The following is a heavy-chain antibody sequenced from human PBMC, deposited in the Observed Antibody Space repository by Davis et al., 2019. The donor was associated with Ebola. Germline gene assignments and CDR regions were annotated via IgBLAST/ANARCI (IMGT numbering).Heavy chain of an antibody. Sequence: GESLKISCAASGFTFSSYGMHWVRQAPGKGLEWVSSISSSSSYIYYTDSVKGRFTISRDNAKNSLYLQMNSLRAEDTAVYYCARVRGIVVVPAAIRGYGMDVWGQGTTVTVSS. D-gene: IGHD2-2*02. J-gene: IGHJ6*02. CDR1: GFTFSSYG. V-gene: IGHV3-21*01. CDR3: ARVRGIVVVPAAIRGYGMDV. CDR2: ISSSSSYI.